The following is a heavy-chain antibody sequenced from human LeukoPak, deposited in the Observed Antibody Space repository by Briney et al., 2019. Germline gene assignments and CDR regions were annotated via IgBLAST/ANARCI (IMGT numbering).Heavy chain of an antibody. J-gene: IGHJ4*02. Sequence: SETLSLTCTVSGGSISSSSYYWGWIRQPPGKGLEWIGSIYYSGSTYYNPSLKSRVTISVDTSENQFSLKLSSVTAADTAVYYCATPLDYGGKGDYWGQGTLVTVSS. CDR1: GGSISSSSYY. CDR3: ATPLDYGGKGDY. V-gene: IGHV4-39*01. D-gene: IGHD4-23*01. CDR2: IYYSGST.